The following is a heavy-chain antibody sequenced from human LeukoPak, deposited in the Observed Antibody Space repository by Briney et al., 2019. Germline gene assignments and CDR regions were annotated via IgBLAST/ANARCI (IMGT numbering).Heavy chain of an antibody. CDR2: IYYSGST. Sequence: SETLSLTCTVSGGSISSSSYYWGWIRQPPGKGLEWIGSIYYSGSTYYNPSLKSRVTISVDTSKNQFSLKLSSVTAADTAVYYCARGRAGFIDYWGQGTLVTVSS. J-gene: IGHJ4*02. CDR3: ARGRAGFIDY. V-gene: IGHV4-39*07. D-gene: IGHD6-13*01. CDR1: GGSISSSSYY.